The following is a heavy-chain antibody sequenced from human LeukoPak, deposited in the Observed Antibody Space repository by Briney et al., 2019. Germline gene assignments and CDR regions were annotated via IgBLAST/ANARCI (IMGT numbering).Heavy chain of an antibody. D-gene: IGHD3-3*01. CDR3: ARGVLWSGYFYFDY. J-gene: IGHJ4*02. CDR2: IRNKANSYTT. CDR1: GFTFSSYA. Sequence: GGSLRLSCTASGFTFSSYAMSWVSQAPGKGLEWVGRIRNKANSYTTEYAASVKGRFTISRDDSKNSLYLQMNSLKAEDTAMYYCARGVLWSGYFYFDYWGQGTLVTVSS. V-gene: IGHV3-72*01.